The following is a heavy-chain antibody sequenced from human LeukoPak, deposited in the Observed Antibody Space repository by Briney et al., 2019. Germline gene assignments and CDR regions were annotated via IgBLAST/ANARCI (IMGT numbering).Heavy chain of an antibody. D-gene: IGHD2-2*02. CDR2: INHSGST. CDR1: GGSFSGYY. CDR3: ARGRKREDIVVVPAAISPVFDY. J-gene: IGHJ4*02. V-gene: IGHV4-34*01. Sequence: SETLSLTCAVYGGSFSGYYWSWIRQPPGKGLEWIGEINHSGSTNYNPPLKSRVTISVDTSKNQFSLKLSSVTAADTAVYYCARGRKREDIVVVPAAISPVFDYWGQGTLVTVSS.